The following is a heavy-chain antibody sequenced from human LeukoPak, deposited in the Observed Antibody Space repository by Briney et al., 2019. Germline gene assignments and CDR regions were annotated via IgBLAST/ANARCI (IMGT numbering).Heavy chain of an antibody. CDR2: IRYDGSNK. Sequence: PGGSLRLSCAASGFTFSSYGMHWVRQAPGKGLEWVAFIRYDGSNKYYADSVKGRFTISRDNSKNTLYLQMNSLRAEDTAVYYCAKDRTKELLWFGESFDYWGQGTLVTVSS. J-gene: IGHJ4*02. D-gene: IGHD3-10*01. CDR1: GFTFSSYG. V-gene: IGHV3-30*02. CDR3: AKDRTKELLWFGESFDY.